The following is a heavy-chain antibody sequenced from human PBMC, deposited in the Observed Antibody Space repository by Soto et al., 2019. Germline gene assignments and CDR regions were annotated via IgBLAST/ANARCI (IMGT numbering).Heavy chain of an antibody. D-gene: IGHD3-9*01. CDR2: VKEDGSEK. V-gene: IGHV3-7*05. CDR3: ARLFINSYRYFHHYFGLDV. CDR1: GFTFSSYW. J-gene: IGHJ6*02. Sequence: GGSLRLSCAASGFTFSSYWMTWVRQAPGKGLEWVANVKEDGSEKNYVDSVKGRFTISRDNAKNSLYLQINTLRAGDTAVYYCARLFINSYRYFHHYFGLDVWSQGTTVTVSS.